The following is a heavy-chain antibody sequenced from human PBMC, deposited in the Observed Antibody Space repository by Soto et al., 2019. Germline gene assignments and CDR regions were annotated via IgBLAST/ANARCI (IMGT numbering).Heavy chain of an antibody. J-gene: IGHJ4*02. D-gene: IGHD6-13*01. CDR3: ARDLYVGIAAAGPFDY. CDR1: GYSISSGYY. V-gene: IGHV4-38-2*02. Sequence: SETLSLTCAVSGYSISSGYYWGWIRQPPGKGLEWIGSIYHSGSTYYNPSLKGRVTISVDTSKNQFSLKLSSVTAADTAVYYCARDLYVGIAAAGPFDYWGQGTLVTVSS. CDR2: IYHSGST.